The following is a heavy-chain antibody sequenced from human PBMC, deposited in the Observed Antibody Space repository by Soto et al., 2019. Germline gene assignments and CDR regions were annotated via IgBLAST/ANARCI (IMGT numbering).Heavy chain of an antibody. CDR3: AKDPWVEYGSGKYDMDV. CDR2: ISGSGGRT. D-gene: IGHD3-10*01. J-gene: IGHJ6*02. CDR1: GFTFSSYA. V-gene: IGHV3-23*01. Sequence: EVQLLESGGGLVQPGGSLRLSCAASGFTFSSYAMSWVRQAPGKGLKWVSAISGSGGRTYYGDSAKGRFTISRDNSKNTLYLQMNSLRAEDTAVYYCAKDPWVEYGSGKYDMDVWGQGTTVTVSS.